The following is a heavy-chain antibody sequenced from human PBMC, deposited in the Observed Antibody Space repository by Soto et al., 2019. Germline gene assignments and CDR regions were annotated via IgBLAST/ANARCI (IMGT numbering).Heavy chain of an antibody. V-gene: IGHV1-69*01. CDR2: IIPLFRKT. Sequence: QVQLVQSGAEVKRPGSSVKVSCKASGDMFRNSAFTWVRQAPGQGLDWMGVIIPLFRKTNVAQKFQGRVTFTADESTSMLYIEVSSLTSEDTAVYYCARARLSNGDPNIYFFYGLDVWGQGTTITVSS. J-gene: IGHJ6*02. CDR1: GDMFRNSA. CDR3: ARARLSNGDPNIYFFYGLDV. D-gene: IGHD3-10*01.